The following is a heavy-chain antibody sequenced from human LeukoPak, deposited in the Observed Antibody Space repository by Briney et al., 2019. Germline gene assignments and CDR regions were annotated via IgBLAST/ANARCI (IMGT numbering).Heavy chain of an antibody. Sequence: GGSLRLSCAASGFTFSSYGMHWVRQAPGKGLEWVAFIRYDGSNKYYADSVKGRFTISRDNSKKTLYLQMNSLRPEDTAVYYCAKGGWGGYDTNWFDPWGQGTLVTVSS. CDR1: GFTFSSYG. CDR3: AKGGWGGYDTNWFDP. D-gene: IGHD5-12*01. CDR2: IRYDGSNK. V-gene: IGHV3-30*02. J-gene: IGHJ5*02.